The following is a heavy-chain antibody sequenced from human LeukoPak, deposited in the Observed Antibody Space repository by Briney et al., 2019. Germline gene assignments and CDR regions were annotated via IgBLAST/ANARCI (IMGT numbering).Heavy chain of an antibody. V-gene: IGHV4-39*01. J-gene: IGHJ1*01. CDR2: IYYSGST. CDR1: GCSFSSGDYY. Sequence: PSETLSLTCTVSGCSFSSGDYYWSCIRQPPGKGLAWIGSIYYSGSTYYNPSLKSRVTISVDTSKNQYTLKLSSVTAADTAVYYCARGFPYFQHWGQGTLVTVSS. CDR3: ARGFPYFQH. D-gene: IGHD3-10*01.